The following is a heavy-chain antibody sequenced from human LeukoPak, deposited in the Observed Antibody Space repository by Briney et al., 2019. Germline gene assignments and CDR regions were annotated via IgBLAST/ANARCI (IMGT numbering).Heavy chain of an antibody. J-gene: IGHJ6*02. CDR2: ISGGGGTT. V-gene: IGHV3-23*01. CDR1: GFTFSTYA. D-gene: IGHD2-15*01. CDR3: AKEFYFATAV. Sequence: GGSLRLSCAASGFTFSTYAMSWVRQAPGKGLEWVSAISGGGGTTHYADSVKGRFTISRDNSMNTLSLQMNNLRAEDTAVYYCAKEFYFATAVWGQGTTVTVSS.